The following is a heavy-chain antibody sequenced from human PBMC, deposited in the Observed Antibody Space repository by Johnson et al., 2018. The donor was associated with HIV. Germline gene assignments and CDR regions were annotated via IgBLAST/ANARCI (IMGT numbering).Heavy chain of an antibody. V-gene: IGHV3-53*01. CDR2: IYSGGST. CDR3: ARGRAYYYESSGDALDI. Sequence: VQLVESGGGLIQPGGSLRLSCAASGFTVSSNYMSWVRQAPGKGLEWVSVIYSGGSTYYADSVKGRFTISRDTSKNTRYLQMSSLRAEATAVYYCARGRAYYYESSGDALDIWGQGTMVTVSS. J-gene: IGHJ3*02. D-gene: IGHD3-22*01. CDR1: GFTVSSNY.